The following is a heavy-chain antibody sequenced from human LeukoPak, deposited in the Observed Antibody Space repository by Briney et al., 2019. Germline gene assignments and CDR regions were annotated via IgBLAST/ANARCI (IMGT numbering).Heavy chain of an antibody. CDR1: GFTFSTYA. D-gene: IGHD6-13*01. Sequence: GGSLRLSCAASGFTFSTYAMTWVRQAPGKGLEWVASISSTSNHKYHADSVKGRFTISRDNDKNSLYLQMSSLRAEDTPLYYCATRVTADSYDASDIWGQGTMVTVSS. V-gene: IGHV3-21*06. CDR2: ISSTSNHK. J-gene: IGHJ3*02. CDR3: ATRVTADSYDASDI.